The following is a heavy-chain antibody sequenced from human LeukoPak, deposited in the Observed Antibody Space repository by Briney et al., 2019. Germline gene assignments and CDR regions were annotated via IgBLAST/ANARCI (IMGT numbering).Heavy chain of an antibody. CDR1: GFTFSSYG. J-gene: IGHJ4*02. CDR2: IRYDGSNK. Sequence: GGSLRLSCAASGFTFSSYGMHWVRQAPGKGLEWVAFIRYDGSNKYYADSVKGRFTISRNNSKNTLYLQMNSLRAEDTAVYYCAKDLLRFLEWLLDYWGQGTLVTVSS. V-gene: IGHV3-30*02. D-gene: IGHD3-3*01. CDR3: AKDLLRFLEWLLDY.